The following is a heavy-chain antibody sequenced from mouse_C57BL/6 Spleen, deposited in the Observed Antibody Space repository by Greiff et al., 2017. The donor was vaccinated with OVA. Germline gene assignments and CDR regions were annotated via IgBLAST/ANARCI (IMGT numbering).Heavy chain of an antibody. CDR2: IYPRSGYT. CDR3: ANRGMYWYFDV. V-gene: IGHV1-81*01. Sequence: VQLQQSGAELARPGASVKLSCTASGYTFTSYGISWVKQRTGQGLEWIGEIYPRSGYTYYPEKFKGKATLTADKSSSTAYMELRSLTSEDSEVYFCANRGMYWYFDVWGTGTTVTVSS. J-gene: IGHJ1*03. CDR1: GYTFTSYG. D-gene: IGHD3-1*01.